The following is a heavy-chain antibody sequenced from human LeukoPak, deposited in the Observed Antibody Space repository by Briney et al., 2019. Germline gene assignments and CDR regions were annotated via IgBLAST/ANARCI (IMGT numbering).Heavy chain of an antibody. CDR3: ARESYGGSFDY. V-gene: IGHV4-30-2*01. CDR2: ISHSGSA. CDR1: GGSISSGAYY. J-gene: IGHJ4*02. Sequence: SETLSLTCTVSGGSISSGAYYWSWIRQPPGKGLEWIGYISHSGSAYYNPSLKSRVAISVDRSKNQFSLKLTSVTAADTAMYYCARESYGGSFDYWGQGTLVTVSS. D-gene: IGHD5-12*01.